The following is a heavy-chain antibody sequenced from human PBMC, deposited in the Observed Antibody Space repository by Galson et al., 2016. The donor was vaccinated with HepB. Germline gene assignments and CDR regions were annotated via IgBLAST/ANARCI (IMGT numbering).Heavy chain of an antibody. Sequence: SVKVSCKASGGTFITYAISWVRQAPGQGLEWMGGIVPMFNVVKYAQKFQGRVTLTADESTSTAYMELSSLRSQAPAVYYCATKPRYCSGENCYYDGMDVWGQGTTVTVSS. D-gene: IGHD2-15*01. CDR2: IVPMFNVV. CDR1: GGTFITYA. CDR3: ATKPRYCSGENCYYDGMDV. V-gene: IGHV1-69*13. J-gene: IGHJ6*02.